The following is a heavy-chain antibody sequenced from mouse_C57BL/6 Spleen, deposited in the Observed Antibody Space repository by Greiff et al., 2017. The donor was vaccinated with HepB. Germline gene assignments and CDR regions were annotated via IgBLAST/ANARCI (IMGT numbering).Heavy chain of an antibody. Sequence: ASGIDFSRYLISLVRRAPGKGQEWIGEINSDSSTINYAPSLKDKFIISRDNAKNTLYLQMSKVRSEDTALYYCARWDYDGEGYWYFDVWGTGTTVTVSS. J-gene: IGHJ1*03. CDR3: ARWDYDGEGYWYFDV. V-gene: IGHV4-1*01. D-gene: IGHD2-4*01. CDR2: INSDSSTI. CDR1: GIDFSRYL.